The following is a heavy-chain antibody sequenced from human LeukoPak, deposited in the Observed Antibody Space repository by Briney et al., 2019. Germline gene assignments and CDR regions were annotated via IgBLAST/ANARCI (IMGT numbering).Heavy chain of an antibody. V-gene: IGHV1-18*01. Sequence: ASVKVSCKASGYTFTSYGISWARQAPGQGLEWMGWISAYNGNTNYAQKLQGRVTMTTDTSTSTAYMELRSLRSDDTAVYYCARRAGATTWVNWFDPWGQGTLVTVSS. D-gene: IGHD4-11*01. CDR1: GYTFTSYG. CDR2: ISAYNGNT. CDR3: ARRAGATTWVNWFDP. J-gene: IGHJ5*02.